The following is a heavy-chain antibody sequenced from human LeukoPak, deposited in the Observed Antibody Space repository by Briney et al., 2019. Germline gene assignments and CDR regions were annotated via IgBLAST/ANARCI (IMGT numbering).Heavy chain of an antibody. CDR2: IFKTGTV. Sequence: SETLSLTCSVSGGSLGNYFWSWIRQSPGKGLEWIAHIFKTGTVTHSPSLQRRVTMSVDTSNNQFSLTLRSVTAADTAVYYCARHSRDRSPLSVWGQGILVTVSS. V-gene: IGHV4-59*01. CDR3: ARHSRDRSPLSV. D-gene: IGHD3-22*01. J-gene: IGHJ4*02. CDR1: GGSLGNYF.